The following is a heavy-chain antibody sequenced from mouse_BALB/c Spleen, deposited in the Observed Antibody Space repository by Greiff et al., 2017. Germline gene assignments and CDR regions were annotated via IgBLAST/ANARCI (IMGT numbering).Heavy chain of an antibody. Sequence: QVQLKESGPGLVAPSQSLSITCTVSGFSLTSYGVHWVRQPPGKGLEWLGVIWAGGSTNYNSALMSRLRISKDNSKSQVFLKMNSLQTDDTAMYYCARGNYRYDNYYAMDYWGQGTSVTVSS. CDR2: IWAGGST. J-gene: IGHJ4*01. V-gene: IGHV2-9*02. CDR3: ARGNYRYDNYYAMDY. D-gene: IGHD2-14*01. CDR1: GFSLTSYG.